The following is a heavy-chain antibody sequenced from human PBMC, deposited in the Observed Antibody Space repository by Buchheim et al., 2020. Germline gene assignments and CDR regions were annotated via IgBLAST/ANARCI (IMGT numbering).Heavy chain of an antibody. CDR1: GGSISSYY. CDR3: ARDQGYSTSYDYYYGMDV. Sequence: QVQLQESGPGLVKPSETLSLTCTVSGGSISSYYWSWIRQPPGKGLEWIGYIYYSGSTNYNPSLKSRVTISVDMSKNQFSLKLSSVTAADTAVYYCARDQGYSTSYDYYYGMDVWGQGTT. V-gene: IGHV4-59*01. J-gene: IGHJ6*02. CDR2: IYYSGST. D-gene: IGHD6-13*01.